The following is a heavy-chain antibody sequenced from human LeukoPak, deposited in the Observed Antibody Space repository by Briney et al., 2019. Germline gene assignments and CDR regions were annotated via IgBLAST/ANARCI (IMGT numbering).Heavy chain of an antibody. V-gene: IGHV3-74*01. CDR2: IASDGSST. CDR1: GFTFGSYW. CDR3: ARGRPHGNDY. J-gene: IGHJ4*02. Sequence: GGSLRLSCAASGFTFGSYWMNWVRQAPGKGLVWVSRIASDGSSTTYADSVKGRFSISRDNAKNTLYLQMNSLRVEDTAVYYCARGRPHGNDYWGQGTLVTVSS. D-gene: IGHD4-23*01.